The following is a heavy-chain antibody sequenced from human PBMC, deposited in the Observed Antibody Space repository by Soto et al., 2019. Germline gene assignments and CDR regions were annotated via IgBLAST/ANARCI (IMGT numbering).Heavy chain of an antibody. CDR3: AGTYGGSYYFDY. CDR2: VYTGGIT. D-gene: IGHD6-13*01. V-gene: IGHV3-53*05. CDR1: GGSISSGGYY. Sequence: ETLSLTCTVSGGSISSGGYYMSWVRQAPGKGLEWFSVVYTGGITYYADSVKGRFTISRDNSNNTLYLQMSSLRAEDTAVYYCAGTYGGSYYFDYWGQGTLVTVSS. J-gene: IGHJ4*02.